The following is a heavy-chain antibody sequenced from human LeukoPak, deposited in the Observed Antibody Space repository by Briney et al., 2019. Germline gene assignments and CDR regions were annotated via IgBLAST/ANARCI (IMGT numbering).Heavy chain of an antibody. Sequence: GSLRLSCAASGFTFSNYGMHWVRQAPGKGLEWFGEIHHTGSTNYNPSLKSRVTISVDTSKNQLSLKLASVTAADTAVYYCARNGHYSLDYWGQGILVTVSS. J-gene: IGHJ4*02. CDR1: GFTFSNYG. V-gene: IGHV4-34*01. D-gene: IGHD2-15*01. CDR2: IHHTGST. CDR3: ARNGHYSLDY.